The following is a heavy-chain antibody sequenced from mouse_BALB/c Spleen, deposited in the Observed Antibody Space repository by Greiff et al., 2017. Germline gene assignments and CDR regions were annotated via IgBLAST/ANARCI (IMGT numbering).Heavy chain of an antibody. CDR3: TRDAWFAY. CDR2: IDPETGGT. CDR1: GYTFTDYE. J-gene: IGHJ3*01. Sequence: VKLQQSGAELVRPGASVTLSCKASGYTFTDYEMHWVKQTPVHGLEWIGAIDPETGGTAYNQKFKGKATLTADKSSSTAYMELRSLTSEDSAVYYCTRDAWFAYWGQGTLVTVSA. V-gene: IGHV1-15*01.